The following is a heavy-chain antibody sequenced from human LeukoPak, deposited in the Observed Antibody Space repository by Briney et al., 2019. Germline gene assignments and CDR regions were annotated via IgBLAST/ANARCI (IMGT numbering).Heavy chain of an antibody. D-gene: IGHD1-26*01. CDR3: AKDSAVSGSYPDASDI. J-gene: IGHJ3*02. Sequence: PGGSLRLSCAASGFTFSSYSMNWVRQAPGKGLEWVSSISSSSSYIYYADSVKGRFTLSRDNSKNTLYLQMNSLRVEDTALYYCAKDSAVSGSYPDASDIWGQGTMVTVSS. CDR1: GFTFSSYS. V-gene: IGHV3-21*01. CDR2: ISSSSSYI.